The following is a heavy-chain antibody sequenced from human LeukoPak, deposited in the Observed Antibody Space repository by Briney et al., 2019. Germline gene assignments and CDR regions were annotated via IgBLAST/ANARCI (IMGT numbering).Heavy chain of an antibody. Sequence: GGSLRLSCAASGFTFSSYGMHWVRQAPGKGLEWVAVVWYDGSNKYYADSVKGRFTISRDNSRNTLYLQMNSLRDEDTAIYYCARSFLWFPEGIWGQGTMVTVSS. CDR1: GFTFSSYG. D-gene: IGHD3-10*01. CDR2: VWYDGSNK. CDR3: ARSFLWFPEGI. J-gene: IGHJ3*02. V-gene: IGHV3-33*01.